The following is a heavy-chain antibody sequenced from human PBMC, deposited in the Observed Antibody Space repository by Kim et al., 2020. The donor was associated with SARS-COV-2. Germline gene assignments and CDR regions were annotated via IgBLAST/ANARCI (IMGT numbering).Heavy chain of an antibody. D-gene: IGHD6-19*01. CDR1: GYTFTSYD. CDR2: MNPNSGNT. Sequence: ASVKVSCKASGYTFTSYDINWVRQATGQGLEWMGWMNPNSGNTGYAQKFQGRVTMTRNTYISTAYMELSSLRSEDTAVSYCASRIAVAGSLMGWGQVTLVTVS. CDR3: ASRIAVAGSLMG. J-gene: IGHJ4*02. V-gene: IGHV1-8*01.